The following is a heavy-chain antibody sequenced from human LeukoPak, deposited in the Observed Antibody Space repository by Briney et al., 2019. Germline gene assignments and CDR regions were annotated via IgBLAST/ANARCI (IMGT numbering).Heavy chain of an antibody. CDR2: IYTSGST. Sequence: SQTLSLTCTVSGGSISSGSYYWSWIRQPAGKGLEWIGRIYTSGSTNYNPSLKSRVTISVDTSKNQFSLKLSSVTAADTAVYYCARGPTYYDILTGYHNWFDPWGQGTLVTVSS. CDR3: ARGPTYYDILTGYHNWFDP. D-gene: IGHD3-9*01. J-gene: IGHJ5*02. V-gene: IGHV4-61*02. CDR1: GGSISSGSYY.